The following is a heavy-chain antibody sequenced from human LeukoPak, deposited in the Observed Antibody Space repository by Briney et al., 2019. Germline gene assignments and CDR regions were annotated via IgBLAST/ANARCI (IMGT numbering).Heavy chain of an antibody. J-gene: IGHJ6*02. CDR1: GGSISSYY. D-gene: IGHD3/OR15-3a*01. V-gene: IGHV4-59*08. CDR2: IYYSGST. CDR3: ARLIRTGYYNYGMDV. Sequence: SETLSLTCTVSGGSISSYYWSWIRQPPGKGLEWIGYIYYSGSTNYNPSLKSRVTISVDTSKNQFSLKLSSVTAADTAVYYCARLIRTGYYNYGMDVWGQGTTDTVSS.